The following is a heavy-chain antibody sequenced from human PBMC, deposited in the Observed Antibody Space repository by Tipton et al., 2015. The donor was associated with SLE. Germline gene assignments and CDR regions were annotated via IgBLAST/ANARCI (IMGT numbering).Heavy chain of an antibody. D-gene: IGHD6-19*01. J-gene: IGHJ4*02. CDR1: GGSVSSGSYY. Sequence: TLSLTCTVSGGSVSSGSYYWSWIRQPPGKGLEWIGYIYYSGSTNYNPSLKSRVTISVDTSKNQFSLKLSSVTAADTAVYYCARESFDPSPSYSSGWYFDYWGQGTLVTVSS. V-gene: IGHV4-61*01. CDR2: IYYSGST. CDR3: ARESFDPSPSYSSGWYFDY.